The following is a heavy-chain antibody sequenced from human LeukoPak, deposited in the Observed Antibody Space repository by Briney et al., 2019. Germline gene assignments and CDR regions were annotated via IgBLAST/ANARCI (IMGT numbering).Heavy chain of an antibody. V-gene: IGHV3-30-3*01. Sequence: GGSLRLSCAASGFTFSSYAMHWVRQAPGKGLEWVAVISYDGSNKYYADSVKGRFTISRDNSKNTLYLQMNSLRAEDTAVYYCAKPLGYCSSTSCYYYYGMDVWGQGTTATVSS. J-gene: IGHJ6*02. CDR1: GFTFSSYA. D-gene: IGHD2-2*01. CDR2: ISYDGSNK. CDR3: AKPLGYCSSTSCYYYYGMDV.